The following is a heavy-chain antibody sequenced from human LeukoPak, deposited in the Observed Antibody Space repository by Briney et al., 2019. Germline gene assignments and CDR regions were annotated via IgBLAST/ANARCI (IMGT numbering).Heavy chain of an antibody. D-gene: IGHD4-17*01. CDR2: IYYSGST. CDR3: ARHAGLRVFPFDY. CDR1: GGSISSSSYY. V-gene: IGHV4-39*01. Sequence: KPSETLSLTCTVSGGSISSSSYYWGWIRQPPGKGLEWIGSIYYSGSTYYNPSLKSRVTISVHTSKNQFSLKLSSVTAADTAVYYCARHAGLRVFPFDYWGQGTLVTVSS. J-gene: IGHJ4*02.